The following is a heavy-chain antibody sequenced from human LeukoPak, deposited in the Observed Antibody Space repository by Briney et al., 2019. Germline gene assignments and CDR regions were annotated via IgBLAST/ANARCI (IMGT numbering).Heavy chain of an antibody. CDR3: AKDDYYDSSGYYE. J-gene: IGHJ4*02. Sequence: PGGSLRLSCAASGFTFSTYAMHWVRQAPGRGLEWVTVISYDGSIKYYADSVKGRFTISRDNSKNTVYLQMHSLRDEDTAVYYCAKDDYYDSSGYYEWGQGTLVTVSS. V-gene: IGHV3-30*18. CDR2: ISYDGSIK. D-gene: IGHD3-22*01. CDR1: GFTFSTYA.